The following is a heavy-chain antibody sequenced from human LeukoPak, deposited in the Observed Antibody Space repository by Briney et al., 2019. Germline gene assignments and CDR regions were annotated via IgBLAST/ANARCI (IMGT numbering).Heavy chain of an antibody. J-gene: IGHJ4*02. CDR3: ARDIYYYDSSGSQTLDY. Sequence: SETLSLTCTVSGGSISSGSYYWSWIRQPAGKGLEWIGRIYTSGSTNYNPSLKSRVTMSVDTSKNQFSLKLSSVTAVDTAVYYCARDIYYYDSSGSQTLDYWGQGTLVTVSS. D-gene: IGHD3-22*01. V-gene: IGHV4-61*02. CDR1: GGSISSGSYY. CDR2: IYTSGST.